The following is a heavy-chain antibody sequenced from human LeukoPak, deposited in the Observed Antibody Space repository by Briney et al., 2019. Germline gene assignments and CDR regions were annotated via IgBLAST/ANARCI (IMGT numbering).Heavy chain of an antibody. CDR2: IYQSGNA. CDR1: DLSINTGYF. D-gene: IGHD2-15*01. J-gene: IGHJ4*02. Sequence: SETLSLTCTVSDLSINTGYFWGWVRQPPGKGPEWIGSIYQSGNAYYNPSLKSRVTISLDTSNNHLSLRLNSVTAADTAVYYCARSDLLLFYFDYWGQGTLVTVSS. V-gene: IGHV4-38-2*02. CDR3: ARSDLLLFYFDY.